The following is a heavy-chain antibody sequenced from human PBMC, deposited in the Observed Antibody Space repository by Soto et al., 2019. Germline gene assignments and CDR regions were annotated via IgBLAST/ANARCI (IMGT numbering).Heavy chain of an antibody. D-gene: IGHD3-22*01. Sequence: GGSLRLSCAASGFTFSSYAMHWVRQAPGKGLEWVAVISYDGSNKYYADSVKGRFTIPRDNSKNTLYLQMNSLRAEDTAVYYCARDPLVVVITGYFDYWGQGTLVTVSS. CDR2: ISYDGSNK. CDR3: ARDPLVVVITGYFDY. V-gene: IGHV3-30-3*01. CDR1: GFTFSSYA. J-gene: IGHJ4*02.